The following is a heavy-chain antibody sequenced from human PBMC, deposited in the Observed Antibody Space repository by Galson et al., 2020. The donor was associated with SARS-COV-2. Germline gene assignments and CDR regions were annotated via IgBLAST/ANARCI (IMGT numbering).Heavy chain of an antibody. CDR3: AKDMRGYCTNGVCLGYYYYGMDV. CDR1: GFTFDDYA. J-gene: IGHJ6*02. CDR2: ISGDGGST. V-gene: IGHV3-43*02. D-gene: IGHD2-8*01. Sequence: TGGSMRLSFAASGFTFDDYAMHWVRQAPGKGLEWVSLISGDGGSTYYADSVKGRFTISRDNSKNSLYLQMNSLRTEDTALYYCAKDMRGYCTNGVCLGYYYYGMDVWGQGTTVTVSS.